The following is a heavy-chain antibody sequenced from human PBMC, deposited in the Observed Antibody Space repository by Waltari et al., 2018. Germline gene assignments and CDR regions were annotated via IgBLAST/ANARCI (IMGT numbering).Heavy chain of an antibody. CDR3: AKEKGATDYFDY. D-gene: IGHD1-26*01. J-gene: IGHJ4*02. V-gene: IGHV3-43*01. Sequence: EVQLVECGVVVVQPGGARRSAWAASGSPFECRTLHWVRQAPGQGLEWVSLISWDGGSTYYADSVKGRFTISRDNSKNSLYLQMNSLRTEDTALYYCAKEKGATDYFDYWSQGTLVTVSS. CDR2: ISWDGGST. CDR1: GSPFECRT.